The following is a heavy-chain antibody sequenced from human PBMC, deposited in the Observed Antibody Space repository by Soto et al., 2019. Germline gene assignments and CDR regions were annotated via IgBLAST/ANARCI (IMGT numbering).Heavy chain of an antibody. D-gene: IGHD3-3*01. V-gene: IGHV3-33*01. CDR2: IWYDGSNK. CDR1: GFTFSSYG. Sequence: QVQLVESGGGVVQPGRSLRLSCAASGFTFSSYGMHWVRQAPGKGLEWVAVIWYDGSNKYYADSVKGRFTISRDNSKNTLYLQMNSLRAEDTAVYYCARDYDFWSGGLDYCGQGTLVTVSS. CDR3: ARDYDFWSGGLDY. J-gene: IGHJ4*02.